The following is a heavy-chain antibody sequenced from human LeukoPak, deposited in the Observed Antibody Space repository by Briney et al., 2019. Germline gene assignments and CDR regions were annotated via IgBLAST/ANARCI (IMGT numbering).Heavy chain of an antibody. CDR3: AKHIVVVVAATGHYYYYGMDV. D-gene: IGHD2-15*01. CDR2: IIPIFGTA. J-gene: IGHJ6*02. Sequence: ASVKVSCKASGGTFSSYAISWVRQAPGQGLEWMGGIIPIFGTANYAQKFQGRVTITADESTSTAYMELSSLRSEDTAVYYCAKHIVVVVAATGHYYYYGMDVWGQGTTVTVS. CDR1: GGTFSSYA. V-gene: IGHV1-69*13.